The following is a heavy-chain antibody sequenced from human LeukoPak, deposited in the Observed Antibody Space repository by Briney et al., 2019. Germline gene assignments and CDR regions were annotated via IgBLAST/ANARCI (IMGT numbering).Heavy chain of an antibody. CDR2: ISSGSRSI. CDR3: ARAHYYDSSGLDF. CDR1: GFMFISYN. Sequence: PGGSLRLSCAVSGFMFISYNMNWVRQAPGKGLEWVALISSGSRSIYYADSVKGRFAISRDNAKNSLYLQMNSLRAEDTAVYYCARAHYYDSSGLDFWGQGTLVTVSS. V-gene: IGHV3-21*01. J-gene: IGHJ4*02. D-gene: IGHD3-22*01.